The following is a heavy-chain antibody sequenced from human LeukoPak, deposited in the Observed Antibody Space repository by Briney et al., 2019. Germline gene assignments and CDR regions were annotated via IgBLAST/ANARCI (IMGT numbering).Heavy chain of an antibody. J-gene: IGHJ3*02. CDR2: IYYSGST. Sequence: PSQTLSLTCTVSGGSISSGGYYWSWIRQHPGKGLEWIGYIYYSGSTYYNPSLKSRITISVDTSKNQFSLKLSSVTAADTAVYYCARDDYDSSGHDAFDIWGQGTMVTVSS. V-gene: IGHV4-31*03. D-gene: IGHD3-22*01. CDR1: GGSISSGGYY. CDR3: ARDDYDSSGHDAFDI.